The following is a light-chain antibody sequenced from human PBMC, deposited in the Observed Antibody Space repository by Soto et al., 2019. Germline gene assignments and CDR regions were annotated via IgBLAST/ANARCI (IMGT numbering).Light chain of an antibody. CDR2: SAS. Sequence: DLKMTQAPSSVSTSIGDTFTITCXASQDINVYLNWYQQKPGEVPKLLIYSASTLHSGVPSRFTGSGSETDFTLTIRSLQPEDFATYYCQHGYVAPYSSGQGTKVDIK. J-gene: IGKJ2*03. CDR1: QDINVY. CDR3: QHGYVAPYS. V-gene: IGKV1-39*01.